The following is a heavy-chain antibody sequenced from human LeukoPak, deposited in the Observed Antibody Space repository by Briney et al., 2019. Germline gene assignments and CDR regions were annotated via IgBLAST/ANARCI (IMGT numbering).Heavy chain of an antibody. J-gene: IGHJ3*02. CDR2: ISVDSSII. CDR1: GFDFRSHS. Sequence: GGSLRLSCAASGFDFRSHSMNWVRLVPGKGLEWLSYISVDSSIIYYADSVSSRFTISRDNFRNSLYLQMNSLRAEDTAVYYCAKDLIQVIPHAFDIWGQGTMVTVSS. D-gene: IGHD3-16*02. CDR3: AKDLIQVIPHAFDI. V-gene: IGHV3-48*04.